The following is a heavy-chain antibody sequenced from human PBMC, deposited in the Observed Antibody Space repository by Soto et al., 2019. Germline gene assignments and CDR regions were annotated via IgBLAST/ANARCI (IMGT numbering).Heavy chain of an antibody. J-gene: IGHJ6*02. Sequence: ASVKVSCKASGYTFTGYYMHWVRQAPGQGLEWMGWINPNSGGTNYAQKFQGWVTMTRDTSISTAYMELSRLRSDDTAVYYCARDQKYSCTNGVCYSEYYYYGMDVWGQGTTVTVSS. V-gene: IGHV1-2*04. CDR3: ARDQKYSCTNGVCYSEYYYYGMDV. CDR2: INPNSGGT. D-gene: IGHD2-8*01. CDR1: GYTFTGYY.